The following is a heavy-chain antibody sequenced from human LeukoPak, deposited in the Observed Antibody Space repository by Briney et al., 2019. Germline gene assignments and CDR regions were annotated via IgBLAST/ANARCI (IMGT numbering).Heavy chain of an antibody. Sequence: SETLSLTCTVSGGSISSSSYYWGWIRQPPGKGLEWIGSIYYSGSTYYNPSLKSRVTISVDTSKNQFSLKLSSVTAADTAVYYCARSITMIVHFDYWGQGTLVTVSS. CDR1: GGSISSSSYY. CDR2: IYYSGST. CDR3: ARSITMIVHFDY. J-gene: IGHJ4*02. V-gene: IGHV4-39*01. D-gene: IGHD3-22*01.